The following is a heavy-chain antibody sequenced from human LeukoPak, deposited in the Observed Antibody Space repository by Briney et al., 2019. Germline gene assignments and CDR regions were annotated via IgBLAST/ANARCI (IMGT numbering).Heavy chain of an antibody. V-gene: IGHV3-11*06. CDR2: ISGSNTYT. D-gene: IGHD6-19*01. Sequence: KPAGSLRLSCTASGFTFSDYYMSWIRQAPGKGLEWVSYISGSNTYTNYADSVKGRFTISRDNAKNSLYLQMNSLRAEDTAVYYCARGSSAWFNFDYWGQGTLVTVSS. CDR1: GFTFSDYY. CDR3: ARGSSAWFNFDY. J-gene: IGHJ4*02.